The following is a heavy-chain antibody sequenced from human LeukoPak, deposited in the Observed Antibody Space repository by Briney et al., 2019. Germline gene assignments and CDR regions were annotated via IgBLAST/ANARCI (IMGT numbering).Heavy chain of an antibody. Sequence: ASVKVSCKASGYTFTSYAMHWVRQAPVQRLEWMGWINAGNGNTKYSQKFQGRVTITTDTSTSTAYMELRSLRSDDTAVYYCARDPLWAAGDYWGQGTLVTVPS. J-gene: IGHJ4*02. V-gene: IGHV1-3*01. CDR2: INAGNGNT. CDR1: GYTFTSYA. CDR3: ARDPLWAAGDY. D-gene: IGHD6-13*01.